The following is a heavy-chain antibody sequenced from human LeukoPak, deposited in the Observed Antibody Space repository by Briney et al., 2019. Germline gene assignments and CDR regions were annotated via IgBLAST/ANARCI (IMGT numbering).Heavy chain of an antibody. J-gene: IGHJ4*02. Sequence: SETLSLTCTVSGYSISSGYYWGWIRQPPGKGLEWIGSIYHSGGTYYNPSLKSRVTISVDTSKNQFSLKLSSVTAADTAVYYCATNYQLLTNFDYWGQGTLVTVSS. CDR3: ATNYQLLTNFDY. V-gene: IGHV4-38-2*02. CDR1: GYSISSGYY. D-gene: IGHD2-2*01. CDR2: IYHSGGT.